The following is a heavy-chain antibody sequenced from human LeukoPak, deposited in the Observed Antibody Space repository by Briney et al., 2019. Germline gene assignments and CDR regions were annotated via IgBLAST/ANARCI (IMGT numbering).Heavy chain of an antibody. Sequence: GRSLRLSCAASGFNIKDFAMHWVRQVPGQGLEWVSGVSWASTDRVYADSVQGRFTISREDANNSLYLQMNSLRADDTAVYYCARVSRWGLNHNPHFWGQGTLVTVSS. CDR2: VSWASTDR. CDR1: GFNIKDFA. J-gene: IGHJ4*02. D-gene: IGHD7-27*01. V-gene: IGHV3-9*01. CDR3: ARVSRWGLNHNPHF.